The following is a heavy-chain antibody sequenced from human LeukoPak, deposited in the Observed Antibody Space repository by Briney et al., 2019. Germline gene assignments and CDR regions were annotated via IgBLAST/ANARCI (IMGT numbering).Heavy chain of an antibody. V-gene: IGHV3-64*01. D-gene: IGHD2-15*01. J-gene: IGHJ4*02. CDR1: GFTFSSYA. CDR3: ARRYCSGGSCYAQFFDY. Sequence: GGSLRLSCAASGFTFSSYAMHWVRQAPGKGLEYVSAISSNGGSTYYANSVKGRFTISRDNSKNPMYLQMGSLRAEDMAVYYCARRYCSGGSCYAQFFDYWGQGTLVTVSS. CDR2: ISSNGGST.